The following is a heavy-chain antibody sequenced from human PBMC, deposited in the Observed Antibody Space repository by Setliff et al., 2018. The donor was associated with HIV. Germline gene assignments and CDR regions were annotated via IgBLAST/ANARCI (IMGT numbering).Heavy chain of an antibody. Sequence: SETLSLTCTVSGGSITTGSYYWSWIRQPAGQGLEWIGHIYASDSSGSTYLNPSLKSRVTIFVDTSKNEFSLKMTSVTAADTALYYCARHVPAGPGTPPLNWFDPWGQGTLVTVSS. CDR3: ARHVPAGPGTPPLNWFDP. D-gene: IGHD1-1*01. CDR1: GGSITTGSYY. CDR2: IYASDSSGST. V-gene: IGHV4-61*09. J-gene: IGHJ5*02.